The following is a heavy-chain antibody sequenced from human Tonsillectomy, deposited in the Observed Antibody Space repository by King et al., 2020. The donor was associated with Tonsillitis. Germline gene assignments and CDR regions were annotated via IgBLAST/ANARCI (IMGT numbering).Heavy chain of an antibody. CDR2: INGGNGNT. V-gene: IGHV1-3*01. J-gene: IGHJ3*02. D-gene: IGHD3-22*01. CDR1: GYTFSGFA. Sequence: VQLVQSGAEVKKPGASVKVSCKASGYTFSGFAMHWVRQAPGQSLEWMGWINGGNGNTKYSQNFKGRVIITRDTSASTAFMELSSLRSEDTAVYYCARVPCYYDSSDDYCSIVGFAFDIWGQGTMVSVSS. CDR3: ARVPCYYDSSDDYCSIVGFAFDI.